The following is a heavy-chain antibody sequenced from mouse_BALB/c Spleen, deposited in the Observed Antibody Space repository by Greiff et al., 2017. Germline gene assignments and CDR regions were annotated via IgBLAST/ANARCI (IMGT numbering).Heavy chain of an antibody. CDR1: GFDFSRYW. CDR3: ARPGYYYGSSLWFAY. Sequence: EVKLVESGGGLVQPGGSLKLSCAASGFDFSRYWMSWVRQAPGKGLEWIGEINPDSSTINYTPSLKDKFIISRDNAKNTLYLQMSKVRSEDTALYYCARPGYYYGSSLWFAYWGQGTLVTVSA. V-gene: IGHV4-1*02. J-gene: IGHJ3*01. CDR2: INPDSSTI. D-gene: IGHD1-1*01.